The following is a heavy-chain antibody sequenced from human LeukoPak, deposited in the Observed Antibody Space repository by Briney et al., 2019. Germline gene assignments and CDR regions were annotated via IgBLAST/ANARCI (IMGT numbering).Heavy chain of an antibody. J-gene: IGHJ5*02. CDR2: IYYSGST. CDR3: ARVRGLLNWFDP. V-gene: IGHV4-30-4*08. Sequence: SWVRQPPGKGLEWIGYIYYSGSTYYNPSLKSRVTISIDTSKNQFSLKLSSVTAADTAVYYCARVRGLLNWFDPWGQGTLVTVSS. D-gene: IGHD3-10*01.